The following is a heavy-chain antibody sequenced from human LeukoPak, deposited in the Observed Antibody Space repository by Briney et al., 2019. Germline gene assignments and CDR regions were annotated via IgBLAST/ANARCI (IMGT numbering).Heavy chain of an antibody. CDR2: ISYDGSNK. D-gene: IGHD2-15*01. Sequence: GGSLRLSCAASGFTFSSYGMHWVRQAPGKGLEWVAVISYDGSNKYYADSVKGRFTISRDNSKNTLYLQMNSLRAEDTAVYYCAKDIARANSFLDYWGQGTLVTVSS. J-gene: IGHJ4*02. CDR3: AKDIARANSFLDY. CDR1: GFTFSSYG. V-gene: IGHV3-30*18.